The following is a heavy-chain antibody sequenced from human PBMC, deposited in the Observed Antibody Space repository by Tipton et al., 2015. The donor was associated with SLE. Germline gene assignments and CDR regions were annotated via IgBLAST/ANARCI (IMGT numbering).Heavy chain of an antibody. V-gene: IGHV4-39*02. CDR3: ARGKLWFGELFYLDY. CDR1: GGSISGSNYY. Sequence: TLSLTCTVSGGSISGSNYYWDWIRQPPGKGPEWIGRITNNGNTYYIPSLQSRVTMSVDTSKNHFSLKLSSVTAADTAVYYCARGKLWFGELFYLDYWGQGTLVTVSS. CDR2: ITNNGNT. D-gene: IGHD3-10*01. J-gene: IGHJ4*02.